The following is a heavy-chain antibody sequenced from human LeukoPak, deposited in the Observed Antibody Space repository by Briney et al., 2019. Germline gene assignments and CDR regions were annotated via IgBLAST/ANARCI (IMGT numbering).Heavy chain of an antibody. CDR1: GFTFSKFA. V-gene: IGHV3-23*01. CDR3: ARDDGLTFDY. CDR2: ISGSGDST. J-gene: IGHJ4*02. Sequence: GGSLRLSCAASGFTFSKFAMSWVRQAPGKGLEWVSGISGSGDSTYYADSVKGRITISRDNSKNTLYLKMNSLRAEDTAVYYCARDDGLTFDYWGQGTLVTVSS. D-gene: IGHD3/OR15-3a*01.